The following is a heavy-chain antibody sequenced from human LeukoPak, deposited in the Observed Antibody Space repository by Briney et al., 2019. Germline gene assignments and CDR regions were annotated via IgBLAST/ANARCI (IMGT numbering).Heavy chain of an antibody. J-gene: IGHJ5*02. V-gene: IGHV1-46*01. D-gene: IGHD6-19*01. CDR1: GYTFTSYY. CDR2: INPSGGST. Sequence: SVKVSCKASGYTFTSYYMHWVRQAPGQGLEWMGIINPSGGSTSYAQKFQGRVTMTRDTSTSTVYMELSSLRSEDTAVYYCARTPPYSSGWYDNWFDPWGQGTLVTVSS. CDR3: ARTPPYSSGWYDNWFDP.